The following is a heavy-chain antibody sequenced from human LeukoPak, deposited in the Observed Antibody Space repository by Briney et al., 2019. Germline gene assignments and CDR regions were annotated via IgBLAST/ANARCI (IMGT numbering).Heavy chain of an antibody. J-gene: IGHJ6*03. CDR2: IYYSGST. CDR1: GGSISSYY. V-gene: IGHV4-59*01. CDR3: ARDSNERYSSSFSLYYYYYYMDV. D-gene: IGHD6-13*01. Sequence: SETLSLTCTVSGGSISSYYWSWIRQPPGKGLEWIGYIYYSGSTNYNPSLKSRVTISVDTSKNQFSLKLSSVTAADTAVYYCARDSNERYSSSFSLYYYYYYMDVWGKGTTVTVSS.